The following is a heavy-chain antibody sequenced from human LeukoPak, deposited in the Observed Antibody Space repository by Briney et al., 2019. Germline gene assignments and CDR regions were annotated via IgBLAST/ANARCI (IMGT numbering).Heavy chain of an antibody. J-gene: IGHJ5*02. Sequence: SGGSLRLSCLASGLIFSNAWMDWVRQAPGKGLEWVGRIKSKTDGGTTDYAAPVKGRFTISRDDSKNTLYLQMNSLKTEDTAVYYCTPYLWATWAQGTLVTVSS. CDR3: TPYLWAT. D-gene: IGHD3-16*01. V-gene: IGHV3-15*01. CDR2: IKSKTDGGTT. CDR1: GLIFSNAW.